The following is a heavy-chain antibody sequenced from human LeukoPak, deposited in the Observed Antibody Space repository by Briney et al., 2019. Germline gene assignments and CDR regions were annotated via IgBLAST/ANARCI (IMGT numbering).Heavy chain of an antibody. Sequence: SETLSPTCTVSGGSISSYYWSWIRQPPGKGLEWLGYIHYSGNTDYNPSLKSRVTMSLHTSENQFSLKLSSVTAADTAVYYCARVPYSGYEFTIDSWGQGTLVTVSS. CDR2: IHYSGNT. CDR3: ARVPYSGYEFTIDS. D-gene: IGHD5-12*01. CDR1: GGSISSYY. V-gene: IGHV4-59*01. J-gene: IGHJ4*02.